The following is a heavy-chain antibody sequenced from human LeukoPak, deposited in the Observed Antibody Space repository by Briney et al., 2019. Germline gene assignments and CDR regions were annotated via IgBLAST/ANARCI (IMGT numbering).Heavy chain of an antibody. CDR2: ISSSGSTI. J-gene: IGHJ4*02. CDR3: ARDPQWLVRPLYYFDY. D-gene: IGHD6-19*01. CDR1: GFTFSDYY. V-gene: IGHV3-11*04. Sequence: GGSLRLSCAASGFTFSDYYMSWIRQAPGKGLEWVSYISSSGSTIYYADSVKGRFTISRDNSKNTLYLQMNSLRAEDTAVYYCARDPQWLVRPLYYFDYWGQGTLVTVSS.